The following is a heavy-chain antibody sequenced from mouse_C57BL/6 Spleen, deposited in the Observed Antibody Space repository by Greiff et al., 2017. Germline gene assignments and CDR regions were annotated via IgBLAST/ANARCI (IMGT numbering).Heavy chain of an antibody. CDR2: ISSGSSTI. V-gene: IGHV5-17*01. CDR1: GFTFSDYG. D-gene: IGHD1-1*01. Sequence: EVKVVESGGGLVKPGGSLKLSCAASGFTFSDYGMHWVRQAPEKGLEWVAYISSGSSTIYYADTVKGQFTISRDNAKNPLFLQRTSRRSEDTAMYDCARTERLDYGRSPWSFDVWGTGTTVTVSS. J-gene: IGHJ1*03. CDR3: ARTERLDYGRSPWSFDV.